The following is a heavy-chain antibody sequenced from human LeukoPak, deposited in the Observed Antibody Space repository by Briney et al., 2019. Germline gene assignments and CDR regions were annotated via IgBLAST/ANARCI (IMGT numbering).Heavy chain of an antibody. D-gene: IGHD1-26*01. Sequence: ASVKVSCKASGYTFTNYGISWVRQAPGQGLEWMGWISAYNGNTYYAQNLQVRVTITTDTSTSTAYMQLRTLRSDDTAVYYCARDWGIVGPYYFDYWGQGTLVTVSS. V-gene: IGHV1-18*01. J-gene: IGHJ4*02. CDR1: GYTFTNYG. CDR2: ISAYNGNT. CDR3: ARDWGIVGPYYFDY.